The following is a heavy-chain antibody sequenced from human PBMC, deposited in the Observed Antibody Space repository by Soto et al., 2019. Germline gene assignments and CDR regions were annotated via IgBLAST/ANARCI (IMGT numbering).Heavy chain of an antibody. V-gene: IGHV4-34*01. CDR1: GGSFTGYY. J-gene: IGHJ6*02. CDR3: VRGQPHRITIFEVVIRSYDYGMDV. CDR2: INYRGST. Sequence: SETLSLTCAVYGGSFTGYYWTWIRQTPGKGLEWIGEINYRGSTYYNPSLESRITMAVDTSKNQFSLKLSSVTAADTAVYFCVRGQPHRITIFEVVIRSYDYGMDVWGQGTTVTVS. D-gene: IGHD3-3*01.